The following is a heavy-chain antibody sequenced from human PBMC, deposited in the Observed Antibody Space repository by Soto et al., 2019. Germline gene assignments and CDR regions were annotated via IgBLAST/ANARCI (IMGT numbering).Heavy chain of an antibody. D-gene: IGHD4-4*01. J-gene: IGHJ4*02. CDR3: ARGPRGLYGNDY. Sequence: GGPLRLSCAASGFTFSSDWMHWVRQAAGKGLVWVSRINMDGSSTNYADSVKGRFTISRDNAKNTLYLQMNSLRADDTAVYYCARGPRGLYGNDYWGQGALVTV. V-gene: IGHV3-74*01. CDR1: GFTFSSDW. CDR2: INMDGSST.